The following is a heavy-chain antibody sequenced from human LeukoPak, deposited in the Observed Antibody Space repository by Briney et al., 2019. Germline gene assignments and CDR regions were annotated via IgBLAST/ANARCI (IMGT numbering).Heavy chain of an antibody. CDR2: ISGSGGST. D-gene: IGHD6-13*01. V-gene: IGHV3-23*01. Sequence: HPGRSLRLSCAAAAFTVSSYAMSWVRQAPGKGLEWVSGISGSGGSTYYADSVKGRFTISRDNSKNTLYLQMNSLRAEDTAVYYCAKKSIMGDSSTWYYFDYWGQGTLVTVSS. CDR1: AFTVSSYA. CDR3: AKKSIMGDSSTWYYFDY. J-gene: IGHJ4*02.